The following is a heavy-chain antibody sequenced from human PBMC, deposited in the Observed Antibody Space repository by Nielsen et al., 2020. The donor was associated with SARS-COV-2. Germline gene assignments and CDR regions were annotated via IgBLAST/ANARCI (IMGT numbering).Heavy chain of an antibody. J-gene: IGHJ4*02. CDR3: ACRHGYCTGGSCLLDY. CDR1: GGSFSDYY. Sequence: SETLSLTFAVYGGSFSDYYWTWLRQTPGKGLEWLGEIDRSGTTNYNPSLKSRVTMSVDTSTNQFSLKLSSVTAADTAVYYCACRHGYCTGGSCLLDYWGQGNLVTVSS. CDR2: IDRSGTT. V-gene: IGHV4-34*01. D-gene: IGHD2-15*01.